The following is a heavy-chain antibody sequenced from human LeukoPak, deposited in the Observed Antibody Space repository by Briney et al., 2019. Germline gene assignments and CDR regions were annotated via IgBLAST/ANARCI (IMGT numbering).Heavy chain of an antibody. J-gene: IGHJ4*02. D-gene: IGHD5-18*01. CDR2: ISSSSSYI. CDR1: GFTFSSYS. V-gene: IGHV3-21*01. CDR3: ARDDSNGFADY. Sequence: PGGPLRLSCAASGFTFSSYSMNWARQAPGKGLEWVSSISSSSSYIYYADSVKGRFTISRDNAKNSLYLQMNSLRAEDTAVYYCARDDSNGFADYWGQGTLVTVSS.